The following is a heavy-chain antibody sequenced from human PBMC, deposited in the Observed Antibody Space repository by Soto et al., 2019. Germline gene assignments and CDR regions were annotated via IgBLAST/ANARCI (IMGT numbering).Heavy chain of an antibody. CDR2: ISYDGSNK. J-gene: IGHJ3*02. D-gene: IGHD3-22*01. CDR3: ARGGGRSRITMIVVVPPDAFDI. V-gene: IGHV3-30-3*01. Sequence: GGSLRLSCADSGFTFSSYAMHWVRQAPGKGLEWVAVISYDGSNKYYADSVKGRFTISRDNSKNTLYLQMNSLRAEDTAVYYCARGGGRSRITMIVVVPPDAFDIWGQGTMVAVSS. CDR1: GFTFSSYA.